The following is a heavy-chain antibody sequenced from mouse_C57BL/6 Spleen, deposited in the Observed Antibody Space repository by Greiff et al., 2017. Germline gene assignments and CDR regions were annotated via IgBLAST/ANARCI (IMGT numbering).Heavy chain of an antibody. D-gene: IGHD6-1*01. CDR1: GYTFTSYW. Sequence: VQLQQPGAELVMPGASVKLSCKASGYTFTSYWMHWVKQRPGQGLEWIGEIDPSDCYTNYNQMFKGKSTLTVDKSYSTAYMQLSSLTSEDSAVYYCARAGYPTLYYFDYWGQGTTLTVSS. J-gene: IGHJ2*01. CDR3: ARAGYPTLYYFDY. CDR2: IDPSDCYT. V-gene: IGHV1-69*01.